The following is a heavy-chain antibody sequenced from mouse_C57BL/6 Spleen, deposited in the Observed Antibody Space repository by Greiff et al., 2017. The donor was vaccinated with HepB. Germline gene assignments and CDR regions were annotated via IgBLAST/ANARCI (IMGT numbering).Heavy chain of an antibody. CDR2: ISYDGNN. V-gene: IGHV3-6*01. J-gene: IGHJ4*01. CDR1: GYSITSGYY. Sequence: EVQLQESGPGLVKPSQSLSLTCSVTGYSITSGYYWNWIRQFPGNKLEWMGYISYDGNNNYNPSLKNRISITRDTSKNQFFLKLNSVTTEDTATYYCARGRPSAHYAMDYWGQGTSVTVSS. D-gene: IGHD3-1*01. CDR3: ARGRPSAHYAMDY.